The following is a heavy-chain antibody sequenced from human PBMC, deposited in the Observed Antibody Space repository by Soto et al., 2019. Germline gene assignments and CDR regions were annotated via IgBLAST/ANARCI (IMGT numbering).Heavy chain of an antibody. CDR1: GDSVSRAASY. CDR2: FCCSGST. D-gene: IGHD1-1*01. V-gene: IGHV4-61*08. Sequence: QVQLQESGPGLVKPSETLSLTCTVSGDSVSRAASYWSWIRQPPGKGLEWIGYFCCSGSTEYTTSLRGRVIISVDTSKNQLSLKLSTVTAADTAVYFCARGMDNNKVGWWGQGTLVTVSS. CDR3: ARGMDNNKVGW. J-gene: IGHJ4*02.